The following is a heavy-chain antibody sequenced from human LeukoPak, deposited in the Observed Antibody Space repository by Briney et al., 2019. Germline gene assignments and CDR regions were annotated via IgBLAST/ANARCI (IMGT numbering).Heavy chain of an antibody. CDR3: ARDLYSSAWYGIH. Sequence: PGGSLRLSCAASGFTFSSYGMHWVRQAPGKGLEWVAVIWYGGSNKYYADSVKGRFTISRDNSKNTLYLQMNSLRAEDTAVYYCARDLYSSAWYGIHWGQGTLVTVSS. J-gene: IGHJ4*02. CDR2: IWYGGSNK. CDR1: GFTFSSYG. D-gene: IGHD6-19*01. V-gene: IGHV3-33*08.